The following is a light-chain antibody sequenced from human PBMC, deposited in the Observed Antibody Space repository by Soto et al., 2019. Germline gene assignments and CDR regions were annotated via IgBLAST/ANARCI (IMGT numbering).Light chain of an antibody. CDR3: SSYTSSSTQV. Sequence: QSVLTQPASVSGSPGQSITISCTATSSVVDNYNFVSWYQHHPGKAPKLMIYEVTRRPSGVSSRFSGSKSGNTASLTISGLQAEDEADYYCSSYTSSSTQVFGTGSKVTGL. CDR2: EVT. J-gene: IGLJ1*01. V-gene: IGLV2-14*01. CDR1: SSVVDNYNF.